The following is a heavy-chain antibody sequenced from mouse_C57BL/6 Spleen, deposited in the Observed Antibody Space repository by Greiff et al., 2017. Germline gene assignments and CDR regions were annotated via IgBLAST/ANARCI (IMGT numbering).Heavy chain of an antibody. Sequence: VQLQQSGAELVRPGASVTLSCKASGYTFTDYEMHWVKQTPVHGLEWIGAIDPETGGTAYNQKFKGKAILTADKSSSTAYMELRSLTSEDSAVYYCTRRITTGVPYFDYWGQGTTLTVSS. D-gene: IGHD1-1*01. CDR2: IDPETGGT. J-gene: IGHJ2*01. CDR3: TRRITTGVPYFDY. V-gene: IGHV1-15*01. CDR1: GYTFTDYE.